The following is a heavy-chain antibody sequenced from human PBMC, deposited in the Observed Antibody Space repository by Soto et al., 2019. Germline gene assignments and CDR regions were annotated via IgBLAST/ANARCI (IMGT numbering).Heavy chain of an antibody. CDR2: IIPILGIA. J-gene: IGHJ5*02. D-gene: IGHD2-8*01. CDR1: GGTFSSYT. V-gene: IGHV1-69*02. CDR3: ARSIVLMVYAREGWFDP. Sequence: ASVKVSCKASGGTFSSYTISWVRQAPGQGLEWMGRIIPILGIANYAQKFQGRVTITADKSTSTAYMELSSLRSEDTAVYYCARSIVLMVYAREGWFDPWGQGTLVTVSS.